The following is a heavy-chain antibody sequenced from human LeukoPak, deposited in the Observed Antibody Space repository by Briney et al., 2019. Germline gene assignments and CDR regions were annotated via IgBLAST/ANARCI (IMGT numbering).Heavy chain of an antibody. CDR1: GYTFTSYD. Sequence: ASVKVSCKASGYTFTSYDINWVRQATGQGLEWMGWMNPNSGNTGYAQKFQGRVTMTRNTSISTAYMELSSLRSEGTAVYYCARGLAGSSWYFFDYWGQGTLVTVSS. J-gene: IGHJ4*02. CDR2: MNPNSGNT. V-gene: IGHV1-8*01. D-gene: IGHD6-13*01. CDR3: ARGLAGSSWYFFDY.